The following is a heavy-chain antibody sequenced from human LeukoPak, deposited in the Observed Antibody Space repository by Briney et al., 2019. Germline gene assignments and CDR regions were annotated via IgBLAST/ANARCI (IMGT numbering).Heavy chain of an antibody. CDR1: GFTFSSYG. Sequence: GGSLRLSCAASGFTFSSYGMSWVRQAPGKGLEWVSTITSGDSTYYADSVKGRFTISRDNSKNTLYLQMNSLRAEDTALYYCAKDGGGTIFGMVIIVHYMDVWGKGTTVTVSS. D-gene: IGHD3-3*01. CDR2: ITSGDST. CDR3: AKDGGGTIFGMVIIVHYMDV. J-gene: IGHJ6*03. V-gene: IGHV3-23*01.